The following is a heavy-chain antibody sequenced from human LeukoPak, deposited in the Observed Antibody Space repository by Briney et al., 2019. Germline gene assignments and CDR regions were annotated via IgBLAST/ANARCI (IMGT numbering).Heavy chain of an antibody. CDR1: GGTFSSYA. D-gene: IGHD4-17*01. J-gene: IGHJ4*02. CDR2: IIPIFGTA. V-gene: IGHV1-69*05. CDR3: ARGFHDYGDCFDY. Sequence: SVKVSCKASGGTFSSYAIGWVRQAPGQGLEWMGGIIPIFGTANYAQKFQGRVTITTDESTSTAYMELSSLRSEDTAVYYCARGFHDYGDCFDYWGQGTLVTVSS.